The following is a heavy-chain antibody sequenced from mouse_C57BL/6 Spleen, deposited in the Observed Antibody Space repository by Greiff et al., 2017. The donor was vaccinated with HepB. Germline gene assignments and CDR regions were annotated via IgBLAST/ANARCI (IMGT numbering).Heavy chain of an antibody. D-gene: IGHD1-1*01. V-gene: IGHV1-80*01. Sequence: VQRVESGAELVKPGASVKISCKASGYAFSSYWMNWVKQRPGKGLEWIGQIYPGDGDTNYNGKFKGKATLTADKSSSTAYMQLSSLTSEDSAVYFCARSGYYGSSYFDVWGTGTTVTVSS. CDR3: ARSGYYGSSYFDV. CDR1: GYAFSSYW. J-gene: IGHJ1*03. CDR2: IYPGDGDT.